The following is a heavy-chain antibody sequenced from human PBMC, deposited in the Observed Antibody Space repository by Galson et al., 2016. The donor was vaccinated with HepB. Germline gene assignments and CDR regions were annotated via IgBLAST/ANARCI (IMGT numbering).Heavy chain of an antibody. D-gene: IGHD2-21*01. J-gene: IGHJ4*02. CDR3: VREIGGGSFDS. CDR1: GGSIRNYF. CDR2: ISYSENI. V-gene: IGHV4-59*08. Sequence: SETLSLTCTISGGSIRNYFWSWIRQPPGMGLEWVGNISYSENINYNPSLKSRATISIDTSKNHLSLKLTSVTVADTAVYFCVREIGGGSFDSWGQGTLVTVST.